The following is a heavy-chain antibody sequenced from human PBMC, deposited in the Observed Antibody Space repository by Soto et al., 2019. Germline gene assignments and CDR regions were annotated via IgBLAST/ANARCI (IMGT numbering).Heavy chain of an antibody. CDR2: IYVGDSDT. J-gene: IGHJ4*02. CDR3: ARRGYSGSPGFDY. Sequence: GESLKISCKVSEYRFNNYWIDWVRQVPGKGLEWMGIIYVGDSDTRYSPSFQGQVTISADKSISTAYLQWSSLKASDTAMYYCARRGYSGSPGFDYWGQGTLVTVSS. D-gene: IGHD6-13*01. V-gene: IGHV5-51*01. CDR1: EYRFNNYW.